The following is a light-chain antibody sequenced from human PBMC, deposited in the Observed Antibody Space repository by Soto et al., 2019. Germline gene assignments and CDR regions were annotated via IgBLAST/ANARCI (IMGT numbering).Light chain of an antibody. V-gene: IGKV1-9*01. CDR3: QQLTNFRFT. Sequence: IQLTQSPSSLSSSVGDRVTITCRASQVINKFLAWYQQRPGKAPQLLVYGASTLQSGVPSRFSGSGSGTDFSLTISSLQPEDFATYYCQQLTNFRFTFGQGTKLDIK. J-gene: IGKJ2*01. CDR2: GAS. CDR1: QVINKF.